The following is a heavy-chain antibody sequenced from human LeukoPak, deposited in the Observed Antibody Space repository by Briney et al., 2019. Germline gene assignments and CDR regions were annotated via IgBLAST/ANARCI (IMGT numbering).Heavy chain of an antibody. J-gene: IGHJ4*02. Sequence: GGSLRLSCAASGFRFNDYGMYWVGQAPGKGLEWVAFIQYDGSYYYYGDSVKGRFTISRDNSKNTLYLQMNSLRAEDTAVYYSSTYSSSQGHWGQGTLVTVSS. D-gene: IGHD6-6*01. V-gene: IGHV3-30*02. CDR2: IQYDGSYY. CDR3: STYSSSQGH. CDR1: GFRFNDYG.